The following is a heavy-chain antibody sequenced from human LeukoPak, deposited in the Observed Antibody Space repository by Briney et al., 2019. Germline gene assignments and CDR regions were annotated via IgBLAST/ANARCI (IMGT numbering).Heavy chain of an antibody. CDR2: IIPIFGTA. V-gene: IGHV1-69*05. Sequence: GSSVKVSCKASGGTFSSYAISWVRQAPGQGLEWMGGIIPIFGTANYAQKFQGRVTITTDESTSTAYMELSSLRSEDTAVYYCARDGNYDFWSGQYDAFDIWGQGTMVTVSS. CDR3: ARDGNYDFWSGQYDAFDI. D-gene: IGHD3-3*01. J-gene: IGHJ3*02. CDR1: GGTFSSYA.